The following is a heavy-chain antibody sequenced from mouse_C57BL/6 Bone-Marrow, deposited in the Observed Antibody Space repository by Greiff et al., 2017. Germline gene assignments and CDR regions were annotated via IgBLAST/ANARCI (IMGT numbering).Heavy chain of an antibody. CDR2: IYPRDGST. CDR1: GYTFPGYD. Sequence: VQLQQSGPELVKPGASVKLSCKASGYTFPGYDINWVKQSPGQGLEWIGWIYPRDGSTKYNEKFKGKATLTVDTSSSRAYMGRHSLTSEDSAVYFCARDYGSSYWYFDVWGTGTTVTVSS. D-gene: IGHD1-1*01. J-gene: IGHJ1*03. CDR3: ARDYGSSYWYFDV. V-gene: IGHV1-85*01.